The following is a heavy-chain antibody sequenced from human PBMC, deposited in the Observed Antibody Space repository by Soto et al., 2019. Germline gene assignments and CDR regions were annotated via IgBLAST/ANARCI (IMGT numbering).Heavy chain of an antibody. CDR1: GYTLTELS. D-gene: IGHD3-10*01. CDR3: ATFGANYYGSGDNFDY. J-gene: IGHJ4*02. Sequence: ASVKVSCKVSGYTLTELSMHWVRQAPGKGLEWMGGFDPEDGETIYAQKFQGRVTMTEDTSTDTAYMELSSLRSEDTAVYYCATFGANYYGSGDNFDYWGQGTLVTVSS. CDR2: FDPEDGET. V-gene: IGHV1-24*01.